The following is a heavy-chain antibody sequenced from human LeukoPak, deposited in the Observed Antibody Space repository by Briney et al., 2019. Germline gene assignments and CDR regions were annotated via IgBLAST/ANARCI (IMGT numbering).Heavy chain of an antibody. J-gene: IGHJ4*02. V-gene: IGHV3-21*01. CDR1: GFTFSSYS. Sequence: PGGSLRLSCAASGFTFSSYSMNWVRQTPGKGLEWVSSISSSSSYIYYADSVKGRFTISRDNAKNSLYLQMNSLRAEDTAVYYCARETRIYYDSSGPLDYWGQGTLVTVSS. CDR2: ISSSSSYI. D-gene: IGHD3-22*01. CDR3: ARETRIYYDSSGPLDY.